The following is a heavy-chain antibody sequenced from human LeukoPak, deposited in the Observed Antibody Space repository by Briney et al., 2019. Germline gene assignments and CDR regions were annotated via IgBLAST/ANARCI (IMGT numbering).Heavy chain of an antibody. J-gene: IGHJ4*02. CDR1: AGSISSYY. CDR2: IYYSGST. Sequence: SETLSLTCTVSAGSISSYYWSWIRQPPGKGLEWIGYIYYSGSTNYNPSLKSRVTISVDTSKNQFSLKLSSVTAADTAVYYCARMKADSWGQGTLVTVSS. V-gene: IGHV4-59*01. CDR3: ARMKADS.